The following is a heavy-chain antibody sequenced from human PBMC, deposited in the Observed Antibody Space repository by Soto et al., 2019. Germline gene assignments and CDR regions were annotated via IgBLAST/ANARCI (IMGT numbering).Heavy chain of an antibody. Sequence: GASVKVSCKASGYTFTSYGISWVRQAPGQGLEWMGWISAYNGNTNYAQKLQGRVTMTTDTSTSTAYMELRSLRSDDTAVYYCAREILTILVDSQSYGMDVWGQGTTVTVSS. J-gene: IGHJ6*02. CDR2: ISAYNGNT. CDR3: AREILTILVDSQSYGMDV. V-gene: IGHV1-18*04. D-gene: IGHD3-9*01. CDR1: GYTFTSYG.